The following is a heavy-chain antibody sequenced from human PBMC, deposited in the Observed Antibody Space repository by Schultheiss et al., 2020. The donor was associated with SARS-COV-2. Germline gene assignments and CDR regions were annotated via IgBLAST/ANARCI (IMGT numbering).Heavy chain of an antibody. J-gene: IGHJ4*02. V-gene: IGHV3-21*01. CDR3: ARDRGYNWNDGDY. CDR1: GFTFSSYS. CDR2: ISSSSSYI. Sequence: GGSLRLSCAASGFTFSSYSMNWVRQAPGKGLEWVSSISSSSSYIYYADSVKGRFTISRDNAKNSLYLQMNSLRAEDTAVYYCARDRGYNWNDGDYWGQGTLVTVSS. D-gene: IGHD1-1*01.